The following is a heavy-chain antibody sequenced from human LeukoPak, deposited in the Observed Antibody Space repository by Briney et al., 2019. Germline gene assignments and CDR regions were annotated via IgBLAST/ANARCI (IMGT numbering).Heavy chain of an antibody. Sequence: GGSLRLSCAASGFTFRSYAMSWVRQAPGKGLEWVSTISGSGGSTYYADSVKGRFTISRDNSKNTLYLQMNSLRAEDTAVYYCVRDGGVSGYDLLDYWGQGTLVTVSS. D-gene: IGHD5-12*01. J-gene: IGHJ4*02. V-gene: IGHV3-23*01. CDR3: VRDGGVSGYDLLDY. CDR1: GFTFRSYA. CDR2: ISGSGGST.